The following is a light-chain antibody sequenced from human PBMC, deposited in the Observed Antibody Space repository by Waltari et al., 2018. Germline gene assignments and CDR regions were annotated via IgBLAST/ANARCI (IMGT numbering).Light chain of an antibody. V-gene: IGKV2-28*01. CDR1: HSLLHSNTYSY. CDR2: LGS. Sequence: DIVMTKSPLSLHVTPGERASLSSRSSHSLLHSNTYSYLDWYLQKPGQSPQLLIHLGSNRASGVPDRFRGSGSGTDFTLNISRVEAEDVGIYYCMQSLQTPLTFGQGTKVEIK. CDR3: MQSLQTPLT. J-gene: IGKJ1*01.